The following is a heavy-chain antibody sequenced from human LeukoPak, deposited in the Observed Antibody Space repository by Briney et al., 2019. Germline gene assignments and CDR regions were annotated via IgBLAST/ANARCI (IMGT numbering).Heavy chain of an antibody. Sequence: ASVRVSCTASGYTFTSYDINWVRQAPGQGLGWMGWMNPNSGNTGYAQKFQGRVTMTRNTSISTAYMELSSLRSEDAAVYYCARFRAIFGRDYYGMDVWGQGTTVTVSS. V-gene: IGHV1-8*01. D-gene: IGHD3-3*01. CDR2: MNPNSGNT. CDR3: ARFRAIFGRDYYGMDV. J-gene: IGHJ6*02. CDR1: GYTFTSYD.